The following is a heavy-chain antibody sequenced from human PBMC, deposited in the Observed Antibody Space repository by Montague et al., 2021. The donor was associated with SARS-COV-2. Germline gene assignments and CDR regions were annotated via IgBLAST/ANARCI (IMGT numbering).Heavy chain of an antibody. CDR2: IYYSGST. J-gene: IGHJ5*02. D-gene: IGHD3-22*01. CDR3: ARQEYYYDSSGYGRMDWFDP. Sequence: SETLSLTCTVSGGSISSSSYYWGWIRQPPGKGLEWIGSIYYSGSTYYNPSLESRVTISVDTSKNQFSLKLSSVTAADTAMYYCARQEYYYDSSGYGRMDWFDPWGQGTLVTVSS. CDR1: GGSISSSSYY. V-gene: IGHV4-39*01.